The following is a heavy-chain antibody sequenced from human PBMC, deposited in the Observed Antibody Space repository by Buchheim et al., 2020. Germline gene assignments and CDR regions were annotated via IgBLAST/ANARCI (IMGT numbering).Heavy chain of an antibody. Sequence: QVQLVESGGGVVQPGRSLRLSCAASGFTFSSYAMHWVRQAPGKGLEWVAVISYDGSNKYYADSVKGRFTISRDNSKNTLYLQMNSRRAEDTAVYYCTSPGPAYDYWGQGTL. CDR1: GFTFSSYA. CDR2: ISYDGSNK. J-gene: IGHJ4*02. D-gene: IGHD2-21*01. CDR3: TSPGPAYDY. V-gene: IGHV3-30-3*01.